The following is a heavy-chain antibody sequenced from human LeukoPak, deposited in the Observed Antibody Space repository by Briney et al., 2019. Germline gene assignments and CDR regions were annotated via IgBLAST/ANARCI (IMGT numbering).Heavy chain of an antibody. Sequence: SVKVSCKASGFTFTSSAMQWVRQARGQRLEWIGWIVVGSGNTNYAQKFQERVTITRDMSTSTAYMELSSLRSEDTAVYYCAAGYYYDSSGYYYANYYFDYWGQGTLVTASS. CDR2: IVVGSGNT. CDR3: AAGYYYDSSGYYYANYYFDY. D-gene: IGHD3-22*01. J-gene: IGHJ4*02. V-gene: IGHV1-58*02. CDR1: GFTFTSSA.